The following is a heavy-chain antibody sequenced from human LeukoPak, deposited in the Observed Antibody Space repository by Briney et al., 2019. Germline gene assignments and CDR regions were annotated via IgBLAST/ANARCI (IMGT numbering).Heavy chain of an antibody. CDR2: IIPIFGTA. D-gene: IGHD6-19*01. CDR1: GGTFSSYA. CDR3: ASIIAVAGNFYYYGMDV. Sequence: SVKVSCKASGGTFSSYAISWVRQAPGQGLEWMGGIIPIFGTANYAQKFQGRVTITADESTSTAYMELSSLRSEDTAVYYCASIIAVAGNFYYYGMDVWGQGTTVTVSS. V-gene: IGHV1-69*01. J-gene: IGHJ6*02.